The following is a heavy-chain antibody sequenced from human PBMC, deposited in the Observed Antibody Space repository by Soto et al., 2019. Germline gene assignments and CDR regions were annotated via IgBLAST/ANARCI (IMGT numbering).Heavy chain of an antibody. D-gene: IGHD4-17*01. CDR1: GGSISSSSYY. J-gene: IGHJ4*02. CDR2: IYYSGST. CDR3: ARRTFTVTTSSYFDY. V-gene: IGHV4-39*01. Sequence: QLQLQESGPGLVKPSETLSLTCTVSGGSISSSSYYWGWIRQPPGKGLEWIGSIYYSGSTYYNPSLKSLVTISVDTSKNQFSLKLSSVTAADTAVYYCARRTFTVTTSSYFDYWGQGTLVTVSS.